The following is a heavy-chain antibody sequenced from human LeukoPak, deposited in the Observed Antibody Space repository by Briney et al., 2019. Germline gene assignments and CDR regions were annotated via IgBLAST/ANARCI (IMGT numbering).Heavy chain of an antibody. CDR1: GGSITSYY. J-gene: IGHJ4*02. D-gene: IGHD3-10*01. V-gene: IGHV4-59*01. CDR2: IYYSGNT. Sequence: SETLSLTCTVSGGSITSYYWTWIRQPPGKGLEWIGYIYYSGNTNYNPSLKSRVTISIDTFKNQFSLNLSSVTAADTAVYYCARGQAALWFGELWGQGTLVTVSS. CDR3: ARGQAALWFGEL.